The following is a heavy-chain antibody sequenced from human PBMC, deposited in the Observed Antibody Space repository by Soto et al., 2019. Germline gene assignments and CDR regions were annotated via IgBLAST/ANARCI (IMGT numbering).Heavy chain of an antibody. CDR2: ITYDGSFQ. CDR3: AKDRAGGTFYPHLAF. CDR1: GFNFDNYG. V-gene: IGHV3-30*18. Sequence: GGSLRLSCQASGFNFDNYGMHWVRQAPGKGLEWVAVITYDGSFQYYADSVKGRLTISRDNSKNTLSLHLNTLKPEDTAVYHCAKDRAGGTFYPHLAFWGQGTLVTVPQ. J-gene: IGHJ4*02. D-gene: IGHD1-7*01.